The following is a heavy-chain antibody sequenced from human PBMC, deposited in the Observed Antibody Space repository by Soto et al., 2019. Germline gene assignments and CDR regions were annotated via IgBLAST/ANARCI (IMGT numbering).Heavy chain of an antibody. CDR3: AKVRYSSPMGYYYGMDV. V-gene: IGHV1-69*13. J-gene: IGHJ6*02. Sequence: SVKVSCKASRVAFGKFIVTWVRQAPGLGLEWVGGIIPIFGTANYAQKFQGRVTIAADESTSTSYMEVNNLRSEDTAVYYCAKVRYSSPMGYYYGMDVWGQGTTVTVSS. CDR1: RVAFGKFI. D-gene: IGHD6-19*01. CDR2: IIPIFGTA.